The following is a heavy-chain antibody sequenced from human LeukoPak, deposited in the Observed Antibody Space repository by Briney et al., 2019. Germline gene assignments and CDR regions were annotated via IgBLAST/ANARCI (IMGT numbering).Heavy chain of an antibody. V-gene: IGHV4-4*07. Sequence: SETLSLTCTVSGGSISSYHWSWIRQPAGKGLEWIGRIYTSGSTNYNPSLKRRVTMSLDTSKNQFSLKVTSVTAADTAVYYCAREAFGVFGVVKPIHYWGQGILVTVSA. D-gene: IGHD3-3*01. CDR2: IYTSGST. CDR1: GGSISSYH. CDR3: AREAFGVFGVVKPIHY. J-gene: IGHJ4*02.